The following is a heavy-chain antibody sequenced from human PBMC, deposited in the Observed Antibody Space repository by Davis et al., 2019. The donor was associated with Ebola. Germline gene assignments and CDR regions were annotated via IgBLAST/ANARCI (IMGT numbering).Heavy chain of an antibody. J-gene: IGHJ2*01. CDR1: GSTFTTST. D-gene: IGHD3-16*01. V-gene: IGHV3-30*18. CDR2: ISSDGSRE. Sequence: GESLKISCAASGSTFTTSTMHWVRQAPGKGLEWVALISSDGSREYYADSVEGRFTISKDNSGNTLHLHMNALTAEDTALYYCAKLRSHDYTDSSDDFYLDLWGRGTLVTVSS. CDR3: AKLRSHDYTDSSDDFYLDL.